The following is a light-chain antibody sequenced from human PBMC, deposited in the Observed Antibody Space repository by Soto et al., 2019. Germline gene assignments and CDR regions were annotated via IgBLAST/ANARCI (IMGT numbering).Light chain of an antibody. J-gene: IGKJ3*01. CDR1: QGISSA. Sequence: AIQLTQSPSSLSASVGDRVTITCRASQGISSALAWYQQKPWKAPKLLIYDASCLESGVPSRFSGGGSGTDFTLTISSLQPEDFATYYCQQFNSYPLFTFGPGTKVDIK. CDR3: QQFNSYPLFT. V-gene: IGKV1-13*02. CDR2: DAS.